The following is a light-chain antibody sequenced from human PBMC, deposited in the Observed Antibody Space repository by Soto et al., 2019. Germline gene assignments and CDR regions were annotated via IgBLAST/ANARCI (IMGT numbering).Light chain of an antibody. CDR1: QGISSF. V-gene: IGKV1-39*01. CDR3: QQSYSMPLT. J-gene: IGKJ4*01. Sequence: DIPMTQSPSSLSASVGDRVTITCRASQGISSFLNWYQQKPGKVPKLLIYGASSLQSWVPSRFSGSGSGTDFTLTISSLQPEDFATYYCQQSYSMPLTFGGGTKVDIK. CDR2: GAS.